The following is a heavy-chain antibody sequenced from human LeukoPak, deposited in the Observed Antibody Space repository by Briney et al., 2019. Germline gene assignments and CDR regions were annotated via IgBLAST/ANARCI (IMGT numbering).Heavy chain of an antibody. D-gene: IGHD5-18*01. Sequence: SETLSLTCAVYGGSFSGYYWSWIRQPPGKGLEWIGEINHSGSTNYNPSLKSRVTISVDTSKNQFSLKLSSVTAADTAVYYCARVNTAEFNWFDPWGQGTLVAVSS. J-gene: IGHJ5*02. CDR3: ARVNTAEFNWFDP. V-gene: IGHV4-34*01. CDR2: INHSGST. CDR1: GGSFSGYY.